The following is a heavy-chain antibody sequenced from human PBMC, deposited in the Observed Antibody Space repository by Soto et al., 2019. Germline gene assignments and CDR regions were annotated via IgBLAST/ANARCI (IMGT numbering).Heavy chain of an antibody. Sequence: GASVKVSCKASGYTFSSYGISWVRQAPGQGLEWMGWISAYNGDTKYAQKFQGRVTMTTDTSTSTAYMEVTSLTSDDTAVYYCAGESSGYHRDPWGQGTLVTVSS. CDR1: GYTFSSYG. V-gene: IGHV1-18*01. J-gene: IGHJ5*02. CDR3: AGESSGYHRDP. CDR2: ISAYNGDT. D-gene: IGHD3-22*01.